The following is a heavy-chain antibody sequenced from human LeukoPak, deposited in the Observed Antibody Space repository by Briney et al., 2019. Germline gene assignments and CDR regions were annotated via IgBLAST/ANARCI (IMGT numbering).Heavy chain of an antibody. Sequence: GGSLRLSCAASGFTFSSYAMHWVRQAPGKGLEWVAVISYDGSNKYYADSVKGRFTISRDNSKNTLYLQMNSLRAEDTAVYYCARDGFPPFPYCSSTSCYAYFDYWGQGTLVTVSS. D-gene: IGHD2-2*01. J-gene: IGHJ4*02. CDR1: GFTFSSYA. V-gene: IGHV3-30-3*01. CDR3: ARDGFPPFPYCSSTSCYAYFDY. CDR2: ISYDGSNK.